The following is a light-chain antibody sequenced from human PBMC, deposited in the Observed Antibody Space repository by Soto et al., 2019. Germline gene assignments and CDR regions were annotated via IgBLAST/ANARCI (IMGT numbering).Light chain of an antibody. CDR1: QSVSNNY. CDR2: GAS. Sequence: EIVLTQSPGTLSLSPGERATLSCRASQSVSNNYLAWYQQKPGQAPRLLIYGASNRATGIPDRFSGSGSGTNFTLTISRLEPEDFAVYYCQQYNNWPLTFGGGTTVDIK. J-gene: IGKJ4*01. CDR3: QQYNNWPLT. V-gene: IGKV3-20*01.